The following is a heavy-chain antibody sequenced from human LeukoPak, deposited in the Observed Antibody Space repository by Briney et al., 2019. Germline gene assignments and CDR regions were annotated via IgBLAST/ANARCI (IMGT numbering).Heavy chain of an antibody. CDR3: ASPHYGDYLNWFDP. D-gene: IGHD4-17*01. Sequence: SETLSLTCTVSGGSISSSSYYWGWIRQPPGKGLEWIGSIYYSGSTYYNPSLKSRVTISVDTSKNQFSLKLSSVTAADTAVYYCASPHYGDYLNWFDPWGQGTLVTVSS. V-gene: IGHV4-39*01. CDR1: GGSISSSSYY. J-gene: IGHJ5*02. CDR2: IYYSGST.